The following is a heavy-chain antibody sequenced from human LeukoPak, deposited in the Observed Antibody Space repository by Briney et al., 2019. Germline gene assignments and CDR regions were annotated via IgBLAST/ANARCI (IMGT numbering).Heavy chain of an antibody. CDR3: ARGSTSSLWYFEY. V-gene: IGHV4-30-4*01. J-gene: IGHJ4*02. CDR2: IYHSGST. CDR1: GGSISSDNYY. Sequence: SQTLSLTCAVSGGSISSDNYYWSWIRQPPGKGLEWIGYIYHSGSTYCSPSLKSRVSISVDTSKNQFSLKLSSVTAADTAVYYCARGSTSSLWYFEYWGQGTLVTVSS. D-gene: IGHD2-2*01.